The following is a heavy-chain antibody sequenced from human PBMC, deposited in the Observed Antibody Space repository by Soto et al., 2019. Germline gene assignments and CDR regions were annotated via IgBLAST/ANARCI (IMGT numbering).Heavy chain of an antibody. CDR2: IYYSGST. Sequence: SETLSLTCTVSGGSISSSSYYWGWIRQPPGKGLEWIGSIYYSGSTYYNPSLKSRVTISVDTSKNQFSLKLSSVTAADTAVYYCARRNDYYYYMDVWGKGTTVTVSS. CDR1: GGSISSSSYY. V-gene: IGHV4-39*01. CDR3: ARRNDYYYYMDV. J-gene: IGHJ6*03.